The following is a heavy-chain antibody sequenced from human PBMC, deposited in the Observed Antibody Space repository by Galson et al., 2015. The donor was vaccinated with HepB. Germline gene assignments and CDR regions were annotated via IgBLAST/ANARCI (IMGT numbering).Heavy chain of an antibody. CDR3: AGEKRSNDYHDMDV. CDR2: IYSSGST. V-gene: IGHV4-4*07. CDR1: GDSISSYY. J-gene: IGHJ6*02. Sequence: SLTCPVSGDSISSYYWSWIRQPAGRGLEWIRHIYSSGSTNHNPSLKSRVSMSVDTSKNQFSLKLSSVTAADTAVYYCAGEKRSNDYHDMDVWGQGTTVTVS.